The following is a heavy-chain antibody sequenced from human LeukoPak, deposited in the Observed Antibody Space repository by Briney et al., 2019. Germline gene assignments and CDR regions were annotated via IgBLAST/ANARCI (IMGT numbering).Heavy chain of an antibody. CDR3: ARAYCSGGSCYSYYYMDV. Sequence: PGGSLRLSCAASGFTFSSYSMNWVRQAPGKGLEWVSSISSSSSYIYYADSVKGRFTISRDNAKNSLYLQMNSLRAEDTAVYYCARAYCSGGSCYSYYYMDVWGKGTTVTISS. D-gene: IGHD2-15*01. J-gene: IGHJ6*03. V-gene: IGHV3-21*01. CDR1: GFTFSSYS. CDR2: ISSSSSYI.